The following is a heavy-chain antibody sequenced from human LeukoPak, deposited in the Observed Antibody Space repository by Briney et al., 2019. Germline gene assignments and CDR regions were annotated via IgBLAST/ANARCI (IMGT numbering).Heavy chain of an antibody. J-gene: IGHJ6*03. CDR3: ARFSQHCGGVCLLNYYMDV. D-gene: IGHD2-21*02. Sequence: GGSLRLSCAASGFTFSSYGMHWVRQAPGKGLEWVAVIWYDGSNKYYADSVKGRFTISRDNSKNTLYLQMNSLRAEDTAVYYCARFSQHCGGVCLLNYYMDVWGKGTTVTVSS. V-gene: IGHV3-33*01. CDR2: IWYDGSNK. CDR1: GFTFSSYG.